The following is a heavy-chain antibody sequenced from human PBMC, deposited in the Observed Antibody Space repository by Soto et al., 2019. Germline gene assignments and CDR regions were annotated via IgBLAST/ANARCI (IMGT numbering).Heavy chain of an antibody. CDR3: ARHRVGYYGSGRNWFDP. CDR1: GGSISSSSYY. J-gene: IGHJ5*02. Sequence: PSETLSLTCTVSGGSISSSSYYWGWIRQPPGKGLEWIGSIYYSGSTYYNPSLKSRVTISVDTSKNQFSLKLSSVTAADTAVYYCARHRVGYYGSGRNWFDPWGQGTLVTV. D-gene: IGHD3-10*01. CDR2: IYYSGST. V-gene: IGHV4-39*01.